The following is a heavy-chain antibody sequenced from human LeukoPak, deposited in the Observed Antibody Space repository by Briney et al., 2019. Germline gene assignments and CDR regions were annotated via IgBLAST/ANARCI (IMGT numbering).Heavy chain of an antibody. CDR3: ARTRIAARGRGDY. CDR1: GGSFSGYY. D-gene: IGHD6-6*01. CDR2: INHSGST. J-gene: IGHJ4*02. Sequence: SETLSLTCAVYGGSFSGYYWSWIRQPPGKGLEWIGEINHSGSTNYNPSLKSRVTISVDTSKNQFSLKLSSVTAADTAVYYCARTRIAARGRGDYWGQGTLVTVSS. V-gene: IGHV4-34*01.